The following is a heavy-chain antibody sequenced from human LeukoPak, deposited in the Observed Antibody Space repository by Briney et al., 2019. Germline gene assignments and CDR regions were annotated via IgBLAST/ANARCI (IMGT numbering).Heavy chain of an antibody. V-gene: IGHV3-23*01. CDR2: ISGSGGST. CDR1: GFTFSSYA. D-gene: IGHD6-13*01. Sequence: GRSLRLSCAASGFTFSSYAMSWVRQAPGKGLEWVSAISGSGGSTYYADSVKGRFTISRDNSKNTLYLQMNSLRAEDTAVYYCAKVPAPPLTRQYSSSWFFDYWGQGTLVTVSS. CDR3: AKVPAPPLTRQYSSSWFFDY. J-gene: IGHJ4*02.